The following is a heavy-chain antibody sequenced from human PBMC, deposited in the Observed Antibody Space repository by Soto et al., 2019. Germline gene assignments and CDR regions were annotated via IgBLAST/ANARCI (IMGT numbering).Heavy chain of an antibody. J-gene: IGHJ4*02. V-gene: IGHV3-23*01. CDR2: LGPDGHNT. CDR1: ECSFSRYA. Sequence: GSLRLSCVASECSFSRYAMTWVRQAAGKGLQWVAGLGPDGHNTFYGESVRGRFTISRDNSRNTLYLQMSSLRAEDTAVYFCVKQMTTWTDSFFDFWGQGIQVTVSS. D-gene: IGHD4-17*01. CDR3: VKQMTTWTDSFFDF.